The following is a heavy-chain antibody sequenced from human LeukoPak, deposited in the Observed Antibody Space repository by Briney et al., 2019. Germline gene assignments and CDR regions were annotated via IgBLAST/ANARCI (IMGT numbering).Heavy chain of an antibody. CDR2: IYPGGST. CDR3: ASRPVADRV. J-gene: IGHJ4*02. D-gene: IGHD2-2*01. CDR1: GFTLSDND. Sequence: GGSLRLSCAASGFTLSDNDMNWVRQAPRKGLEWVSLIYPGGSTHYADSVKGRFTISRDNSKNTVYLQMHNLRAEDTAVYFCASRPVADRVWGQGTLVTVSS. V-gene: IGHV3-53*01.